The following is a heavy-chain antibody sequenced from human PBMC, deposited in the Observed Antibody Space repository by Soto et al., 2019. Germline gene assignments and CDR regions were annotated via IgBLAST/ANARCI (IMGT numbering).Heavy chain of an antibody. Sequence: QVQLVQSGAELKKPGASVKVSCKASGYTFSNYDMNWVRRATGQGPEWIGWVNPNNGDTGYAQKFQGRVTLTTDISTTTAYMELTSLRSEDTAIYYCAKVSRKGSAIDFDYWCQGTLITVSS. D-gene: IGHD3-10*01. CDR3: AKVSRKGSAIDFDY. CDR2: VNPNNGDT. V-gene: IGHV1-8*01. CDR1: GYTFSNYD. J-gene: IGHJ4*02.